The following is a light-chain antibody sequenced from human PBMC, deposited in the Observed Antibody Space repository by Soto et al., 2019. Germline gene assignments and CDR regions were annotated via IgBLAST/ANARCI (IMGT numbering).Light chain of an antibody. V-gene: IGKV3-15*01. J-gene: IGKJ1*01. CDR3: QQYNNGPRT. Sequence: EIVMTQSPATLSVSPGERATLSCRASQSVSSNLAWYQQKPGQAPRLLIYGASTRATGIPARFSGSGSGTEFTLTISSLQSEDFAVYYCQQYNNGPRTFCQGPKLDIK. CDR1: QSVSSN. CDR2: GAS.